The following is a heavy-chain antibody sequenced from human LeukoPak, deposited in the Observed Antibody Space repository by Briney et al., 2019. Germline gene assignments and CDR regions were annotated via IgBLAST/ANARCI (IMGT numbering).Heavy chain of an antibody. CDR3: LLNSGSTPPDDY. V-gene: IGHV3-23*01. CDR1: GFTFSSYA. J-gene: IGHJ4*02. D-gene: IGHD1-26*01. Sequence: PGGSLRLSCAASGFTFSSYAMSWVRQAPGEGLEWVSASSGSGGSTYYADSVKGRFTISRDNSKNTLYLQMNSLRAEDTAVYYCLLNSGSTPPDDYWGQGTLATVSS. CDR2: SSGSGGST.